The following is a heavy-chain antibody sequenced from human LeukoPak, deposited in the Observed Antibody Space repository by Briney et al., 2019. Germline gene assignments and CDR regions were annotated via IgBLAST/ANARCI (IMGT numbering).Heavy chain of an antibody. V-gene: IGHV4-30-2*01. CDR2: IYHSGST. J-gene: IGHJ4*02. CDR1: GGSISSGGYS. Sequence: SETLSLTCAVSGGSISSGGYSWSWIRQPPGKGLEWIGYIYHSGSTNYNPSLKSRVTISVDKSKNQFSLKLSSVTAADTAVYYCASLYSSGWYRFDYWGQGTLVTVSS. D-gene: IGHD6-19*01. CDR3: ASLYSSGWYRFDY.